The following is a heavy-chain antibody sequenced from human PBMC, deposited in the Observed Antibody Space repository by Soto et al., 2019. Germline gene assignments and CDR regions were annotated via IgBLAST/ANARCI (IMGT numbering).Heavy chain of an antibody. Sequence: LRLSCAAYGFTFSSYSMNWVRQAPGKELEWVSSISSSSSYIYYADSVKGRFTISRDNAKNSLYLQINSLRAEDTAVYYGSRYDLDIVVVPSAPLPFYPCVQG. CDR3: SRYDLDIVVVPSAPLPFYP. J-gene: IGHJ5*02. V-gene: IGHV3-21*01. D-gene: IGHD2-2*01. CDR1: GFTFSSYS. CDR2: ISSSSSYI.